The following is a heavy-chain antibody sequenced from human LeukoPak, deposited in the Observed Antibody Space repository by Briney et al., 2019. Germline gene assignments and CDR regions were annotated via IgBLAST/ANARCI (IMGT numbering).Heavy chain of an antibody. J-gene: IGHJ4*02. V-gene: IGHV3-23*01. CDR2: ISGSGGST. CDR3: AKDHYSSGWYPTPFDY. Sequence: PGGSLRLSCAASGFTFSSYAMSWVRQAPGKGLEWVSAISGSGGSTYYADSVTGRFTISRDNSKNTLYLQMNSLRAEDTAVYYCAKDHYSSGWYPTPFDYWGQGTLVTVSS. D-gene: IGHD6-19*01. CDR1: GFTFSSYA.